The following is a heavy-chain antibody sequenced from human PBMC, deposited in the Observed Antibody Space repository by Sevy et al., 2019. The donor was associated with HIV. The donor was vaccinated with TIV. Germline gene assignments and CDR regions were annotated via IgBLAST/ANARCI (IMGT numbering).Heavy chain of an antibody. V-gene: IGHV4-59*12. J-gene: IGHJ4*02. CDR2: VSHSGNT. CDR1: GDSINTYY. Sequence: SETLSLTCTVSGDSINTYYWSWIRQPPGKGLERIGYVSHSGNTNYNPSLKSRVSMSVDTSTNQFSLKVKSVTAADTAVYYCARLRWDLVVVPGATPGCYFDSWRQGTLVTVSS. CDR3: ARLRWDLVVVPGATPGCYFDS. D-gene: IGHD2-2*02.